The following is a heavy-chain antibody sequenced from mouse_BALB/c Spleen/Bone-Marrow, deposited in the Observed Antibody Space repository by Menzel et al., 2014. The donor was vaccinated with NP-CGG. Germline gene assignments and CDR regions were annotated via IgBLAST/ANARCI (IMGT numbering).Heavy chain of an antibody. CDR2: ISNLAYSI. CDR1: GFTFSDYG. V-gene: IGHV5-15*02. J-gene: IGHJ3*01. D-gene: IGHD2-4*01. Sequence: EVQLVESGGGLVQPGGSRKLSCAASGFTFSDYGMAWVRQAPGKGPEWVAFISNLAYSIYYADTVTGRFTISRENAKNTLYLEMSSLRSEDTAMYYGARDHDYEGFSYWGQGALVTVSA. CDR3: ARDHDYEGFSY.